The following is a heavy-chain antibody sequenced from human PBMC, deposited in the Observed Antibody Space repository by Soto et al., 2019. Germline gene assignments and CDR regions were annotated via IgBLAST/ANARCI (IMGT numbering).Heavy chain of an antibody. CDR2: ISYDGSNK. CDR1: GFTFSSYA. V-gene: IGHV3-30-3*01. D-gene: IGHD3-3*01. J-gene: IGHJ4*02. Sequence: GSLRLSCAASGFTFSSYAMHWVLQAPGKGLEWVAVISYDGSNKYYADSVKGRFTISRDNSKNTLYLQMNSLRAEDTAVYYCASLYYFWSGDAFDYWGQGTLVTVSS. CDR3: ASLYYFWSGDAFDY.